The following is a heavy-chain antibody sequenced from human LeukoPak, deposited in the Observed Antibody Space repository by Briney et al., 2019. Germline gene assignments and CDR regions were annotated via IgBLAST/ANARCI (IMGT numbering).Heavy chain of an antibody. J-gene: IGHJ4*02. V-gene: IGHV1-46*01. CDR2: INPSGGST. D-gene: IGHD4-17*01. CDR3: ARDSADYGDYDY. CDR1: GYTFTSYF. Sequence: ASVKVSCKASGYTFTSYFMHWVRQAPGQGLDWMGIINPSGGSTSYAQKFQGRVSMTRDTSTSTVYMELSSLRSEDTAVYYCARDSADYGDYDYWGQGTLVTVSS.